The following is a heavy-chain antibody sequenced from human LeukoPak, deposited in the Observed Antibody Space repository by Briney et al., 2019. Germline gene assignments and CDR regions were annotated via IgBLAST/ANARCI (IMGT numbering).Heavy chain of an antibody. CDR3: AKVTRSGGNYSLFDY. D-gene: IGHD2-15*01. V-gene: IGHV7-4-1*02. CDR1: GYTFTSYS. J-gene: IGHJ4*02. Sequence: ASVEVSCKTSGYTFTSYSLNWVRQAPGQGLEWMGWINTNIGNSTYAQGFTGRFVFSLDTSVSTAYLQISSLKAEDTAVYYCAKVTRSGGNYSLFDYWGQGTLVTVSS. CDR2: INTNIGNS.